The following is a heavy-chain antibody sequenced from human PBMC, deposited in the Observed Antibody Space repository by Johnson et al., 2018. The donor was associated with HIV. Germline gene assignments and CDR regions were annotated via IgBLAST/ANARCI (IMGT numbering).Heavy chain of an antibody. CDR3: ARGGVIHDAFDI. CDR2: ITGSGTVV. J-gene: IGHJ3*02. D-gene: IGHD3-3*01. V-gene: IGHV3-11*04. Sequence: QVQLVESGGGLVQPGGSLRLSCAASGFTFSDYYMSWIRQAPGKGLEWVSYITGSGTVVYYADSVKGRFTISRDNAKNSLYLQMNSLRAEETAVYYCARGGVIHDAFDIWGQGTMVTLSS. CDR1: GFTFSDYY.